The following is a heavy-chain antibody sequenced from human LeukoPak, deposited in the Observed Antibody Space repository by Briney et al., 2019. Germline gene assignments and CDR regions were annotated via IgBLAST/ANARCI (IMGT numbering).Heavy chain of an antibody. D-gene: IGHD6-13*01. V-gene: IGHV3-23*01. CDR2: ISGGGGDT. J-gene: IGHJ4*02. Sequence: GGSLRLSCAASGFTFSSYAMSWVRQAPGKGLEWVSAISGGGGDTYHADSVKGRFTISRDNSKNTLYLQMNRLRAEDTAVYYCAKEMEAAGSTRGSFDYWGQGTLVTVSS. CDR3: AKEMEAAGSTRGSFDY. CDR1: GFTFSSYA.